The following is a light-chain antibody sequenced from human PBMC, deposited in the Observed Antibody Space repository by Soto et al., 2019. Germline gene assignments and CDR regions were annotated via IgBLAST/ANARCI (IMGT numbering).Light chain of an antibody. V-gene: IGLV4-69*01. CDR2: LNSAGSH. J-gene: IGLJ3*02. CDR1: SGHSSYA. CDR3: QTWGTGIRV. Sequence: QSVLTQSPSASAALGASVKLTCTLSSGHSSYAIAWHQQQPEKGPRYLMKLNSAGSHSKGDGIPDRFSGSSSGAERYLTISSLQSEDEADYYCQTWGTGIRVFGGGTKVTVL.